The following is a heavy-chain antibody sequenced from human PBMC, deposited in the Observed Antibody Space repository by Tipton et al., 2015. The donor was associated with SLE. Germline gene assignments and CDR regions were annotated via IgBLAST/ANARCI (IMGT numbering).Heavy chain of an antibody. D-gene: IGHD3/OR15-3a*01. J-gene: IGHJ6*03. V-gene: IGHV4-34*01. CDR3: ARAPGLDRDYYYYYYMDV. Sequence: TLSLTCAVYGGSFSGYYWSWIRQPPGKGLEWIGEINHSGGTNYNPSLKSRVTISVDTSKNQFSLKLSSATAADTAVYYRARAPGLDRDYYYYYYMDVWGKGTTVTVSS. CDR1: GGSFSGYY. CDR2: INHSGGT.